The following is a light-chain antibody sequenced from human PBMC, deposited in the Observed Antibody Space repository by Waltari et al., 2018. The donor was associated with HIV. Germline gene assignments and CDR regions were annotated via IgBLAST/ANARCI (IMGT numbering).Light chain of an antibody. J-gene: IGKJ4*01. CDR1: KNVLSSSNNMNY. CDR3: QQYYDTPLT. Sequence: DIVMNPSPDSLVVYMGERATINCKSSKNVLSSSNNMNYLAWYQQKPGQPPKLLINWASTRESGVPERFSGSGSGTDFTLTISSLQAEDVAVYYCQQYYDTPLTFGGGTKVEIK. CDR2: WAS. V-gene: IGKV4-1*01.